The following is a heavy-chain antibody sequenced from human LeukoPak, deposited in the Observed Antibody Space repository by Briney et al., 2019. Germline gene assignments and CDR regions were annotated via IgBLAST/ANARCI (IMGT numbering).Heavy chain of an antibody. CDR2: IYSGGST. CDR3: ARGGSTRIYYFDY. CDR1: GFTVSSNY. J-gene: IGHJ4*02. Sequence: PGGSLRLSCAASGFTVSSNYMSWVRQAPGKGLEWVSVIYSGGSTYYADSVKGRFTISRDNSKNTLYLQMNSLRAEDTAVYYCARGGSTRIYYFDYWGQGTLVTVSS. V-gene: IGHV3-53*01.